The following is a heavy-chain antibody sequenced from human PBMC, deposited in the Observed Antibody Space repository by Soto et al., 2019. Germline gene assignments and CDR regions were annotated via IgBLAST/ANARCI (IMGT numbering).Heavy chain of an antibody. D-gene: IGHD1-7*01. CDR3: ARAGGTSYPHSRRFDD. V-gene: IGHV3-30*09. J-gene: IGHJ4*02. CDR1: GFTLSSYA. CDR2: LSYDASEK. Sequence: QVQLVESGGGVVQPGASLRLSCAASGFTLSSYAMHWVRQAPGKGLEWVALLSYDASEKYYADSARGRFAISRDSSKTXLYLQMNSLRIEDTAMYYCARAGGTSYPHSRRFDDWGQGTLVIVSS.